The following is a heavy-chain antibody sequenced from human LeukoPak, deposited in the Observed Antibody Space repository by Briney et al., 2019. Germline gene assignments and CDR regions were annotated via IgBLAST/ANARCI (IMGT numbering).Heavy chain of an antibody. V-gene: IGHV3-20*04. J-gene: IGHJ4*02. Sequence: TGGSLRLSCAASGFTFDEYGMSWVRQAPGKGLGWVSSINWDGGSTAYADSVQGRFTISRDNAKNSLHLQMKSLRAEDTALYYCARDSFSGSSLDYWGQGTLVTVSS. D-gene: IGHD1-26*01. CDR3: ARDSFSGSSLDY. CDR1: GFTFDEYG. CDR2: INWDGGST.